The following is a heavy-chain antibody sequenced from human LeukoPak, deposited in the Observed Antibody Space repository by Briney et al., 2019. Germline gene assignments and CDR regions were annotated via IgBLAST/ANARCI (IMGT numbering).Heavy chain of an antibody. V-gene: IGHV1-2*02. J-gene: IGHJ4*02. Sequence: ASVKVSCKASGYTFTGYYMHWVRQAPGQGLEWMGWINPNSGGTNYAQKFQGRVTMTRDTSISTAYMELSRLRSDDTAVYYCAREGGYCSSTSCSGPFDYWGQGTLVTVSS. CDR2: INPNSGGT. D-gene: IGHD2-2*01. CDR1: GYTFTGYY. CDR3: AREGGYCSSTSCSGPFDY.